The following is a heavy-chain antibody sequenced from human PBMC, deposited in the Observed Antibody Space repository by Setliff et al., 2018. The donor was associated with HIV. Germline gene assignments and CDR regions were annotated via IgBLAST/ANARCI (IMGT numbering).Heavy chain of an antibody. CDR3: ARGTTPLGWFDP. V-gene: IGHV1-69*05. D-gene: IGHD2-2*01. J-gene: IGHJ5*02. CDR2: IIPILGTA. Sequence: SVKVSCKASGGTFSSYAISWVRQAPGQGLEWMGGIIPILGTANYAQKFQGRVTITTDESTSTAYMELRSLRSDDTAVYYCARGTTPLGWFDPWGQGTLVTVSS. CDR1: GGTFSSYA.